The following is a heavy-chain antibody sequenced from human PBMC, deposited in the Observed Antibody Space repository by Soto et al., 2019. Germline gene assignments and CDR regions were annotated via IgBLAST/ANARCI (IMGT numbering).Heavy chain of an antibody. J-gene: IGHJ6*02. CDR2: IYPGDSDT. CDR1: GNSFTSYW. D-gene: IGHD3-9*01. Sequence: GESLKISCKGSGNSFTSYWIGWVRQIPGKGLEWMGIIYPGDSDTRYSPSFQGQVTISADKSINTAYLQWSSLKASDTAIYYCARLGFEYDTLTAYYNVHHYYGLDVWGQGTSVTVSS. CDR3: ARLGFEYDTLTAYYNVHHYYGLDV. V-gene: IGHV5-51*01.